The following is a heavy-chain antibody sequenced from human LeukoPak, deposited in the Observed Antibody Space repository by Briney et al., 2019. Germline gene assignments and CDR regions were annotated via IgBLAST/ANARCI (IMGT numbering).Heavy chain of an antibody. CDR1: GDSISSSTYY. CDR3: ARGSASP. J-gene: IGHJ5*02. V-gene: IGHV4-39*01. D-gene: IGHD6-25*01. Sequence: SETLSLTCTVSGDSISSSTYYWCWIRQPPGKGLEWIGSIPYSGNTYYNPSLKTRVTVSVDTSQNQLSLKLSSVTAADTAVYYCARGSASPWGQGTLVTVSS. CDR2: IPYSGNT.